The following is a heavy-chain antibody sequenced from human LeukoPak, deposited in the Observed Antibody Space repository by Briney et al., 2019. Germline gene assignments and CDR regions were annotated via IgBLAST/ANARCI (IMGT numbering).Heavy chain of an antibody. CDR2: ISSSSSYI. Sequence: GGSLRLSCAASGFTFSSYSMTWVRQAPGKGLEWVSSISSSSSYIYYADSVKGRFTISRDNAKNSLYLQMNSLRAEDTAVYYCARDPEPYCSSTSCYRGYAFDIWGQGTMVTVSS. CDR3: ARDPEPYCSSTSCYRGYAFDI. CDR1: GFTFSSYS. J-gene: IGHJ3*02. D-gene: IGHD2-2*01. V-gene: IGHV3-21*01.